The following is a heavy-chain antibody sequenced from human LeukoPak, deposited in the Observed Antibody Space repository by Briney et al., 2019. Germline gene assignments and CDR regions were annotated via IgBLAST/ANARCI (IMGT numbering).Heavy chain of an antibody. Sequence: GRSLRLSCAASGFTFSSYGMHWVRQAPGKGLEWVAVISYDGSNEYYAGPVKGRFTISRDNSKNTLYLQMNSLRPEDTAVYYCAEAGHSSGWATTNFDYWGQGTLVTVSS. CDR2: ISYDGSNE. J-gene: IGHJ4*02. V-gene: IGHV3-30*18. CDR3: AEAGHSSGWATTNFDY. CDR1: GFTFSSYG. D-gene: IGHD6-19*01.